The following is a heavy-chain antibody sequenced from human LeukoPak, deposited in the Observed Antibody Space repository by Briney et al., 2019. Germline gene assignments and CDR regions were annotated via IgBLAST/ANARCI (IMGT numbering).Heavy chain of an antibody. CDR3: ARIYSGSYYDAFDI. V-gene: IGHV3-7*01. CDR1: GFTFSSYW. Sequence: PGGSLRLSCAASGFTFSSYWMSWVRQAPGKGLEWVANIKQDGSEKYYVDSVKGRFTISRDNAKNSLYLQMNSLRAEDMAVYYCARIYSGSYYDAFDIWGQGTMVTVSS. D-gene: IGHD1-26*01. J-gene: IGHJ3*02. CDR2: IKQDGSEK.